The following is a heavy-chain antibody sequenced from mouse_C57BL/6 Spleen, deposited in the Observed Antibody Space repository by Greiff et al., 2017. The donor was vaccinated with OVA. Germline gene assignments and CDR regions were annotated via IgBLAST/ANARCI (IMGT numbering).Heavy chain of an antibody. J-gene: IGHJ2*01. Sequence: VQLQQSGPGLVQPSQSLSITCTVSGFSLTSSGVHWVRQSPGKGLEWLGVIWSGGSTDYNAAFISRLSISKDNSKSQVFFKMNSLQADDTAIYYCARNAHYYGSSYFDYWGQGTTLTVSS. CDR3: ARNAHYYGSSYFDY. CDR1: GFSLTSSG. V-gene: IGHV2-2*01. CDR2: IWSGGST. D-gene: IGHD1-1*01.